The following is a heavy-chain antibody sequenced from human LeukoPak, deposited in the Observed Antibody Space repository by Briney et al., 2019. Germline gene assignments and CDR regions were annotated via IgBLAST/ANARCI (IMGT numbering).Heavy chain of an antibody. Sequence: SETLSLTCTVSGGSISSHYWSWIRQPPGKGLEWIGYIYCSGSTNYNPSLKSRVTISVDTSKNQFSLKLSSVTAADTAVYYCARCQPYYDILTGYYNYYYMDVWGKGTTVTVSS. V-gene: IGHV4-59*11. CDR2: IYCSGST. CDR3: ARCQPYYDILTGYYNYYYMDV. J-gene: IGHJ6*03. D-gene: IGHD3-9*01. CDR1: GGSISSHY.